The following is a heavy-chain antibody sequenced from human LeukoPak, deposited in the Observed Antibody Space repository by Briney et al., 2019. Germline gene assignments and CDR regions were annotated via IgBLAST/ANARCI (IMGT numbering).Heavy chain of an antibody. CDR1: GYTFTSFD. J-gene: IGHJ4*01. CDR2: LNPNSANT. CDR3: ARRGGFYCSSTSCFDY. D-gene: IGHD2-2*01. Sequence: GASVKVSCKASGYTFTSFDIHWVRQATGQGLEWMGWLNPNSANTGYAQKFQGRVTIIRDTSISTAYMELTSLISEDTAVYYCARRGGFYCSSTSCFDYWGXGTLVTVSS. V-gene: IGHV1-8*03.